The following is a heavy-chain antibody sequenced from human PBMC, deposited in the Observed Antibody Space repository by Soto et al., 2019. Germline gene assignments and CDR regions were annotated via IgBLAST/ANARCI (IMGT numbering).Heavy chain of an antibody. CDR3: ARRDTSGFLRYFDN. CDR2: IVPNVGTV. D-gene: IGHD3-3*01. V-gene: IGHV1-69*06. Sequence: QMQLVQSGAEVKKPGSSVKVSCKASGGTLSSFINYPINWVRQAPGQGLERMGGIVPNVGTVNYAQKFQGRVTITADKSTGTAYMELRSLRSEDTALYYCARRDTSGFLRYFDNWGQGTLVTVSS. J-gene: IGHJ4*02. CDR1: GGTLSSFINYP.